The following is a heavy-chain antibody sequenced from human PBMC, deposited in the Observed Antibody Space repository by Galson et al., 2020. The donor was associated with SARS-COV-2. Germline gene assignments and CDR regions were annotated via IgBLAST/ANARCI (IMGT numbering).Heavy chain of an antibody. CDR1: GFTFSDYT. Sequence: GESLKISCAASGFTFSDYTMIWVRQAPGKGLEWVSSIFGSGSHRYYADSVKGRFTISRDSAKSSLYLQMNNLGADDTAVDYCARDLGPAPMIKWYFDLWGRGALVTVSS. CDR2: IFGSGSHR. J-gene: IGHJ2*01. V-gene: IGHV3-21*01. CDR3: ARDLGPAPMIKWYFDL. D-gene: IGHD3-16*01.